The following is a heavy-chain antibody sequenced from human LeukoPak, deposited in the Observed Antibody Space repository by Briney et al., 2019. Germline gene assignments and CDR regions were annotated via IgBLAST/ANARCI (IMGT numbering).Heavy chain of an antibody. D-gene: IGHD3-22*01. J-gene: IGHJ4*02. CDR2: ISYDGSNK. V-gene: IGHV3-30-3*01. CDR1: GFTFSSYA. Sequence: GGSLRLSCAASGFTFSSYAVHWVRQAPGKGLEWVAVISYDGSNKYYADSVKGRFTISRDNSKNTLYLQMNSLRAEDTAVYYCARDRMDYYDSSGYFDYWGQGTLVTVSS. CDR3: ARDRMDYYDSSGYFDY.